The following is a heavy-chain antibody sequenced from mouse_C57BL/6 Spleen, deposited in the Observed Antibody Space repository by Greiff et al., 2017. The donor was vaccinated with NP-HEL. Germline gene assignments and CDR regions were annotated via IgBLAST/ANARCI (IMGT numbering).Heavy chain of an antibody. CDR2: ISDGGSYT. Sequence: EVQRVESGGGLVKPGGSLKLSCAASGFTFSSYAMSWVRQTPEKRLEWVATISDGGSYTYYPDNVKGRFTISRDNAKNNLYMQMSHLKAEDTAMYYWAGDGNDYDEGYYFDYWGQGTTLTVSS. CDR1: GFTFSSYA. CDR3: AGDGNDYDEGYYFDY. V-gene: IGHV5-4*01. D-gene: IGHD2-4*01. J-gene: IGHJ2*01.